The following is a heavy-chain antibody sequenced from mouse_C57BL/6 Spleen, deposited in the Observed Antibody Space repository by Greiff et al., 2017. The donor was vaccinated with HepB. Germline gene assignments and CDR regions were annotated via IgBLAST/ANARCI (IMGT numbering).Heavy chain of an antibody. CDR1: GYTFTDYN. CDR2: INPNNGGT. V-gene: IGHV1-18*01. D-gene: IGHD1-1*01. CDR3: ARFRSYDYFDY. J-gene: IGHJ2*01. Sequence: EVQLQQSGPELVKPGASVKIPCKASGYTFTDYNMDWVKQSHGKSLEWIGDINPNNGGTIYNQKFKGKATLTVDKSSSTAYMELRSLTSEDTAVYYCARFRSYDYFDYWGRGTTLTVSS.